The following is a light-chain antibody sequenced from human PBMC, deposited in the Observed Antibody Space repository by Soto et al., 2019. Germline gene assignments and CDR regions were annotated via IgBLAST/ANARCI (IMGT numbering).Light chain of an antibody. V-gene: IGKV1-9*01. CDR3: QQLNSYPFT. CDR2: TAS. J-gene: IGKJ3*01. CDR1: QGISSY. Sequence: DIQLTQSPSFLSASVGDRVTITCRASQGISSYLAWYQQKPGKAPKLLIYTASTLQSGVPSRFSGSRSGTEFTLTISNLQPEDFATYYCQQLNSYPFTFGPGTKVEIK.